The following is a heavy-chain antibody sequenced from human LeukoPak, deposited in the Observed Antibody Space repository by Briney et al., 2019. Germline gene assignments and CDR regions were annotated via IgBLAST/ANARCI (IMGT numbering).Heavy chain of an antibody. CDR3: ARIPYDGSGYYDTWFDP. CDR2: ISAYNGNT. J-gene: IGHJ5*02. Sequence: ASVKVSCKASGYTFISYAMSWVRQAPGQGLEWMGWISAYNGNTNYAQKLQGRVTMTTDTSTSTAYMELRSLRSDDTAVYYCARIPYDGSGYYDTWFDPWGQGTLVTVSS. CDR1: GYTFISYA. D-gene: IGHD3-22*01. V-gene: IGHV1-18*01.